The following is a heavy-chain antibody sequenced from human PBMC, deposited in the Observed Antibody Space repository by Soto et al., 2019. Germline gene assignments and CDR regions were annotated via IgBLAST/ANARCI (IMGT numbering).Heavy chain of an antibody. V-gene: IGHV3-21*01. CDR1: GFTFSSYS. CDR2: ISSSSSYI. J-gene: IGHJ6*03. Sequence: GGSLRLSCAASGFTFSSYSMNWVRQAPGKGLEWVSSISSSSSYIYYADSVKGRFTLSRDNAKNSLYLQMNSLRAEDTAVYYCAREWVISIAAPYYMDVWGKGTTVTVSS. D-gene: IGHD6-6*01. CDR3: AREWVISIAAPYYMDV.